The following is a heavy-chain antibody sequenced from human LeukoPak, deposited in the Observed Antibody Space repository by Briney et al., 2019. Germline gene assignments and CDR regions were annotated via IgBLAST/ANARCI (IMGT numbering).Heavy chain of an antibody. CDR1: GFTFSSYS. V-gene: IGHV3-48*04. D-gene: IGHD5-18*01. CDR3: ASKFGGYSYGHPY. J-gene: IGHJ4*02. CDR2: ISSSSSTI. Sequence: PGGSLRLSCAASGFTFSSYSMNWVRQAPGKGLEWVSYISSSSSTIYYADSVKGRFTISRDNAKNSLYLQMNSLRAEDMAVYYCASKFGGYSYGHPYWGQGTLVTVSS.